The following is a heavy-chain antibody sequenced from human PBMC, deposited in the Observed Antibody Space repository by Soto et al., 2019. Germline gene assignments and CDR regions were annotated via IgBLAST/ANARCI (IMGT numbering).Heavy chain of an antibody. V-gene: IGHV1-3*01. D-gene: IGHD2-15*01. CDR2: IYGDNTYT. CDR3: ARQVVAYCSGGSCYSPNRHWFDP. CDR1: GDIFSDYV. Sequence: GASVKVSCKTSGDIFSDYVIHWVRQAPGQRPEWMGYIYGDNTYTKYSEKFQGRVTITSDTSATTGYMELSSVTAEDTAVYYCARQVVAYCSGGSCYSPNRHWFDPWGQGTLVTVSS. J-gene: IGHJ5*02.